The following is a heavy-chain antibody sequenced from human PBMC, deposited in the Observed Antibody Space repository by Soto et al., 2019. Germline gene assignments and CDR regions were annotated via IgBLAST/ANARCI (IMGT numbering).Heavy chain of an antibody. CDR2: IYRSGNA. J-gene: IGHJ6*02. CDR1: GGSISSGGYY. D-gene: IGHD3-3*01. Sequence: QMQLQESGPGLVKPSQTLSLTCTVSGGSISSGGYYWSWIRQLPGKGLEWMGYIYRSGNAYYNPSIESRLTITVDTYKNQFSLKLSSVTAADTAVYYCARKNDFSRSSFYYPGQDVWGHGTTVPVSS. CDR3: ARKNDFSRSSFYYPGQDV. V-gene: IGHV4-31*03.